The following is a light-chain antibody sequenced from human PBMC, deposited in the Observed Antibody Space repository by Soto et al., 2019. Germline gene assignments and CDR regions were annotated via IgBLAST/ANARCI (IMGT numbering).Light chain of an antibody. CDR1: QSVLYSSNNKHY. Sequence: DIVMTQSPDSLAVSLGERATINCRSSQSVLYSSNNKHYLAWYQKKPGQPPKLLIYWASTRESGVPDRFSGSGSGTDFTLTISSLQAEDVAVYYCQQYYSTLYTFGQGTKLEIK. J-gene: IGKJ2*01. V-gene: IGKV4-1*01. CDR3: QQYYSTLYT. CDR2: WAS.